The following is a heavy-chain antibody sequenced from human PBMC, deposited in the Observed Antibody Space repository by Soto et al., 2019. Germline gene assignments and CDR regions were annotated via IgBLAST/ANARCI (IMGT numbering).Heavy chain of an antibody. Sequence: ASVKVSCKASGYTFTGYYMHWVRQAPGQGLEWMGWINPNSGGTNYAQKFQGRVTMTRDTSISTAYMELSRLRSDDTAVYYCARGLVVVVAATRNWFDPWGQGTLVTSPQ. J-gene: IGHJ5*02. D-gene: IGHD2-15*01. CDR3: ARGLVVVVAATRNWFDP. CDR2: INPNSGGT. V-gene: IGHV1-2*02. CDR1: GYTFTGYY.